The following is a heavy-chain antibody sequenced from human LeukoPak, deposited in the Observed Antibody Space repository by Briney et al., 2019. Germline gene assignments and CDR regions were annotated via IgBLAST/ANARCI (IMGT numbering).Heavy chain of an antibody. D-gene: IGHD5-12*01. CDR3: AKDQRGIVATIDY. CDR2: IRYDATNK. J-gene: IGHJ4*02. V-gene: IGHV3-30*02. Sequence: GGSLRLSCAASGFTFSGYGMHWVRQAPGKGLEWVTFIRYDATNKYYADSVKGRFTISRDNSKNTLYLQMNSLRAEDTAVYFCAKDQRGIVATIDYWGQGTLVTVSS. CDR1: GFTFSGYG.